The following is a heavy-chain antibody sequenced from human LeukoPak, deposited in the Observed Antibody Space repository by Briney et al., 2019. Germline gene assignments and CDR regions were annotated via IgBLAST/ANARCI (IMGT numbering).Heavy chain of an antibody. CDR1: GFTFSDYY. CDR3: ARATGNWYFDL. J-gene: IGHJ2*01. Sequence: GGSLRLSCAASGFTFSDYYMSWLRQAPGKGLEWVSYISSSSSYTNYADSVKGRFTISRDNAKNSLYLQMNSLRAEDTAVYYCARATGNWYFDLWGRGTLVTVSS. CDR2: ISSSSSYT. D-gene: IGHD3-10*01. V-gene: IGHV3-11*06.